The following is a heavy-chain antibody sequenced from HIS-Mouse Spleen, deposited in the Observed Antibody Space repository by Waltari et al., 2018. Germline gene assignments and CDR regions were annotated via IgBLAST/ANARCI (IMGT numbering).Heavy chain of an antibody. V-gene: IGHV4-39*07. CDR1: GGSIRSSSYY. J-gene: IGHJ2*01. D-gene: IGHD6-13*01. Sequence: QLQLQESGPGLVKPSETLSLTCTVSGGSIRSSSYYWGWIRQPPGKGLEWIGSIYYSGVNDYNQALKSRVTISVETAKNQFSLKLSAVTAADTAVYYCAREIPYSSSWYDWYFDLWGRGTLVTVSS. CDR3: AREIPYSSSWYDWYFDL. CDR2: IYYSGVN.